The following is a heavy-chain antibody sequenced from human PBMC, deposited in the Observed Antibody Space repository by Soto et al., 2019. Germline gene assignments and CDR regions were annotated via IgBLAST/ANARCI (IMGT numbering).Heavy chain of an antibody. V-gene: IGHV4-30-4*01. CDR2: IYYSGST. CDR1: GGSISSGDYY. Sequence: QVQLQESGPGLVKPSQTLSLTCTVSGGSISSGDYYWSWIRQPPGKGLEWIGYIYYSGSTYYNPSLKSRVTRSVDTSKNQFSLKLSSVTAADTAVYYCARDYYGSGSNYMDAFDIWGQGTMVTVSS. J-gene: IGHJ3*02. D-gene: IGHD3-10*01. CDR3: ARDYYGSGSNYMDAFDI.